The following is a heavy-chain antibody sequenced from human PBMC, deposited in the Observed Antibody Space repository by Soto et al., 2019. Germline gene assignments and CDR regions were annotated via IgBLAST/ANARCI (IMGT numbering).Heavy chain of an antibody. CDR2: INPIIGTA. J-gene: IGHJ4*02. CDR1: GYIFTNYA. CDR3: ARGEQQLVDY. V-gene: IGHV1-69*06. Sequence: ASVKVSCKASGYIFTNYAISWVRQAPGQGLEWMGWINPIIGTANYAQKFQGRVTITADKSTSTAYMELSRLRSDDTAVYYCARGEQQLVDYWGQGTLVTVSS. D-gene: IGHD6-13*01.